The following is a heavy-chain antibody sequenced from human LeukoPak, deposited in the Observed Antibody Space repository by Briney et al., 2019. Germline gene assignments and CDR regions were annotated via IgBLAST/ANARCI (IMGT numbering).Heavy chain of an antibody. J-gene: IGHJ4*02. V-gene: IGHV3-23*01. D-gene: IGHD6-19*01. CDR3: ARSRYSSGRGAYQF. CDR1: GFTFSNYW. Sequence: GGSLRLSCAASGFTFSNYWMHWVRQAPGKGLVWVSTISGGDGGATTYYADSVEGRFTISRDNSKNTLDLQMNSLRAEDTAVYHCARSRYSSGRGAYQFWGQGTLVTVSS. CDR2: ISGGDGGATT.